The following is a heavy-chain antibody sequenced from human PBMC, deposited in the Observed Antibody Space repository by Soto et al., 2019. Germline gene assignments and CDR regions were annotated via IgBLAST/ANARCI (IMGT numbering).Heavy chain of an antibody. CDR1: GFTFSSYA. V-gene: IGHV3-23*01. J-gene: IGHJ6*02. CDR3: AKEAPAAMNSDYYYYYGMDV. D-gene: IGHD2-2*01. Sequence: EVQLLESGGGLVQPGGSLRLSCAASGFTFSSYAMSWVRQAPGKGLEWVSAISGSGGSTYYADSVKGRFTISRDNSKNTLYLQMNSLRAEDTAVYYCAKEAPAAMNSDYYYYYGMDVWGQGTTVTVSS. CDR2: ISGSGGST.